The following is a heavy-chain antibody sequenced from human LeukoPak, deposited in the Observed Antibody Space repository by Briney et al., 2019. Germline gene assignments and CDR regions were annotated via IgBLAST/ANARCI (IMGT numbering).Heavy chain of an antibody. CDR2: INHSGST. V-gene: IGHV4-34*01. CDR3: AREDRVATGLNYYMDV. D-gene: IGHD5-12*01. Sequence: SETLSLTCAVYGGSFSGYYWSWIRQPPGKGLEWIGEINHSGSTYYNPSLKSRVTISVDTSKNQFSLKLSSVTAADTAVYYCAREDRVATGLNYYMDVWGKGTTVTVSS. CDR1: GGSFSGYY. J-gene: IGHJ6*03.